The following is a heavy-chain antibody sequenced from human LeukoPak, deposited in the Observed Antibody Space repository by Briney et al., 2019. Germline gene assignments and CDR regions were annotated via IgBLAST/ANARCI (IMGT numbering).Heavy chain of an antibody. CDR3: ARVGVVVPSAWFDP. CDR1: GYNFGIFG. D-gene: IGHD2-2*01. Sequence: ASVKVSCKASGYNFGIFGISWVRQAPGQGLEWMGWISANNGNTKYAQNLQGRVTMTTDTSTSTACMELRSLRSDDTAVYYCARVGVVVPSAWFDPWGQGTLVTVSS. CDR2: ISANNGNT. J-gene: IGHJ5*02. V-gene: IGHV1-18*01.